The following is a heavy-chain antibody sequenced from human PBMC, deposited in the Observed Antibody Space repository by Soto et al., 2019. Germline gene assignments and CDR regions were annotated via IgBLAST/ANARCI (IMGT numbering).Heavy chain of an antibody. Sequence: PGGALRLSCEASGFTFSKFDMHWVRQPTGKGLEWVSTIGISGDTYYAVSVKGRFTISRDNAKNSLSLQMNSLRAGDTALYFCARGQEVGAHFFDSWGQGAPAPVSP. CDR2: IGISGDT. CDR1: GFTFSKFD. D-gene: IGHD2-15*01. J-gene: IGHJ4*02. V-gene: IGHV3-13*04. CDR3: ARGQEVGAHFFDS.